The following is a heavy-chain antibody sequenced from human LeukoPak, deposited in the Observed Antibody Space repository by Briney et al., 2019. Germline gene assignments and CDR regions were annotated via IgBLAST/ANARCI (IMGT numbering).Heavy chain of an antibody. CDR3: ARGPNSGYGRFDY. Sequence: PSETLSLTCSVSGGSISGYYWSWLRQPPGRGLEWIGYFYYSGSTTYNPSLKGRVTISVDTSESHFSLKLSSVTAADTAVYYCARGPNSGYGRFDYWGQGTLVTVSS. V-gene: IGHV4-59*01. CDR2: FYYSGST. J-gene: IGHJ4*02. CDR1: GGSISGYY. D-gene: IGHD5-12*01.